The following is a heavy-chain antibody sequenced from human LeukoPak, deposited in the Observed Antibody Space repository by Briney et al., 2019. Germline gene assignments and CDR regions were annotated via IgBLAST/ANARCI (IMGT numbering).Heavy chain of an antibody. CDR1: GDSIRSFY. D-gene: IGHD2-15*01. J-gene: IGHJ2*01. V-gene: IGHV4-59*08. CDR3: ARRAVVVLSPEWYFDL. CDR2: IYYRGST. Sequence: PSETLSLTCSVSGDSIRSFYWSWIRQVPGKGREWIGYIYYRGSTNSNPSLQSRVTISGDTSKNQLSLRLSSVTAADTAVYYCARRAVVVLSPEWYFDLWGRGTPVTVSS.